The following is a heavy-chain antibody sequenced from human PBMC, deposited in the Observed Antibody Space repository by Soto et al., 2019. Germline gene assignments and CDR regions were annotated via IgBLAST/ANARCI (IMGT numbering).Heavy chain of an antibody. V-gene: IGHV4-39*01. CDR3: ARRGYCSGRSCYRHNLLDL. J-gene: IGHJ5*02. CDR1: GDSISSSSYY. Sequence: SETLSLTCSVSGDSISSSSYYWGWIRQPQGKGLEWIGSFYYTGTTYYNPSLKSRVTISGDTPQNQFSLKLTSVTAVDTAVYYCARRGYCSGRSCYRHNLLDLWGQGILVIVSS. CDR2: FYYTGTT. D-gene: IGHD2-15*01.